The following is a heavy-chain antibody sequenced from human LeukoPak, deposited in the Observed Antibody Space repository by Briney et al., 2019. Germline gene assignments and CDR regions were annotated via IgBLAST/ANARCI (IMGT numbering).Heavy chain of an antibody. CDR2: IYYSGST. J-gene: IGHJ4*02. CDR3: ARGGGIVVAGLYY. D-gene: IGHD6-19*01. CDR1: GGSISSYY. Sequence: SETLSLTCTVSGGSISSYYWSWIRQPPGKGLEWIGYIYYSGSTNYNPSLKSRVTISVDTSKNQFSLKLSSVTAADTAVYYCARGGGIVVAGLYYWGQGTLVTVSS. V-gene: IGHV4-59*01.